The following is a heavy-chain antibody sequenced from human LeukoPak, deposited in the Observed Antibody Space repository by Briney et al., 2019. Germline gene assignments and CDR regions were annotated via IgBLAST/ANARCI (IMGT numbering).Heavy chain of an antibody. Sequence: GGSLRLSCAASGFIFNNYGLVWVRQAPGKGLEWVSAISNDGGGTSYADFVKGRFSVSRDNSKNTLFLQMNSLRAEDTALYYCAKGSSGYFFDLWGQGTLVTVSS. V-gene: IGHV3-23*01. J-gene: IGHJ4*02. D-gene: IGHD3-22*01. CDR2: ISNDGGGT. CDR1: GFIFNNYG. CDR3: AKGSSGYFFDL.